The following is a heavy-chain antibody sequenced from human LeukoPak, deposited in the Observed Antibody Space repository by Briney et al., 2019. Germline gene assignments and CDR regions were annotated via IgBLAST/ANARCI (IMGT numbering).Heavy chain of an antibody. CDR3: ARGSTSTWYDY. J-gene: IGHJ4*02. CDR1: GFTFSNYA. CDR2: IGGSGNNI. Sequence: GTSLRLSCAASGFTFSNYAMSWVRQAPGKGLEWVSLIGGSGNNIYYADSVKGRFTISRDNSKNTLYLQMNSLRAEDTAVYYCARGSTSTWYDYWGQGILVTVSS. D-gene: IGHD6-13*01. V-gene: IGHV3-23*01.